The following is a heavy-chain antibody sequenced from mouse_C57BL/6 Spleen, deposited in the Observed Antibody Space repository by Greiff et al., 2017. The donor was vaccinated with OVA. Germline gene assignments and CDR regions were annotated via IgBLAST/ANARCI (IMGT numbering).Heavy chain of an antibody. Sequence: VQLQQPGAELVRPGSSVKLSCKASGYTFTSYWMDWVKQRPGQGLEWIGNIYPSDSETHYNQKFKDKATLTVDKSSSTAYMQLSSLTSEDSAVYYCAREELRSYAMDYWGQGTSVTVSS. V-gene: IGHV1-61*01. CDR3: AREELRSYAMDY. CDR1: GYTFTSYW. CDR2: IYPSDSET. J-gene: IGHJ4*01. D-gene: IGHD3-2*02.